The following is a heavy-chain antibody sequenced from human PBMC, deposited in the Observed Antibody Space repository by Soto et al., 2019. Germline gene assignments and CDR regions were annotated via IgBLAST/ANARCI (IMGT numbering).Heavy chain of an antibody. D-gene: IGHD5-12*01. Sequence: GGSLILSCAASGFTFSSYAMHWVRQAPGKGLEWVAVISYDGSNKYYADSVKGRFTISRDNSKNTLYLQMNSLRAEDTAVYYCARATLVAEMATSFDYWCQGP. CDR1: GFTFSSYA. J-gene: IGHJ4*02. V-gene: IGHV3-30-3*01. CDR3: ARATLVAEMATSFDY. CDR2: ISYDGSNK.